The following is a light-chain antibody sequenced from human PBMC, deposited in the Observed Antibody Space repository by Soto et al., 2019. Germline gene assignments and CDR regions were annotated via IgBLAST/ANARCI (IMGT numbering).Light chain of an antibody. CDR2: DVI. J-gene: IGLJ2*01. CDR1: SIDVGGYNY. Sequence: QSALTQPASVSGSPGQSLTISCTGTSIDVGGYNYVSWYQQHPVKAPKLMIYDVINRPSGVSNRFSGSKSGNTASLTISGLQAQDEADYYCSSYSSSTTVIFGGGTKVTVL. CDR3: SSYSSSTTVI. V-gene: IGLV2-14*03.